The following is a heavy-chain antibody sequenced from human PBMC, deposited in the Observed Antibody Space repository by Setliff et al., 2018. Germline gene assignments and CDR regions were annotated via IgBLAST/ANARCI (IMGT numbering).Heavy chain of an antibody. V-gene: IGHV4-59*02. CDR2: IFYSGYT. J-gene: IGHJ4*02. D-gene: IGHD5-18*01. Sequence: SETLSLTCTVSGGSVSTYYWSWIRQPPGKGLEWIGFIFYSGYTHYNPSLKSRVTMSVDVSRDQFSLELSSVTAADTAVYFCAIGSGRGYSYGLFDYWGQGSLVTVSS. CDR3: AIGSGRGYSYGLFDY. CDR1: GGSVSTYY.